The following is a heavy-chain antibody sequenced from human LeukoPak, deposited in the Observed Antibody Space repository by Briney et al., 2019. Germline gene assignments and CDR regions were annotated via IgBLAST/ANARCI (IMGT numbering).Heavy chain of an antibody. CDR1: GGSISSSSYY. J-gene: IGHJ4*02. D-gene: IGHD6-19*01. CDR3: ARLVGSSGWYKGPDFDY. CDR2: IYYSGST. Sequence: SETLSLTCTVSGGSISSSSYYWGWIRQPPGKGLEWIGSIYYSGSTYYNPSLKSRVTISVDTSKNQFSLKLSSVTAADTAVYYCARLVGSSGWYKGPDFDYWGQGTLVTVSS. V-gene: IGHV4-39*01.